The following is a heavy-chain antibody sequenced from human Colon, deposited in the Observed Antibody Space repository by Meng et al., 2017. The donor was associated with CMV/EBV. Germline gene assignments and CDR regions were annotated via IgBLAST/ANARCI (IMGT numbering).Heavy chain of an antibody. CDR1: DYRFTAYY. V-gene: IGHV1-2*06. Sequence: SCKASDYRFTAYYIHWVRQAPGQGLEWMGRFNPNSGGTNYAPRFQGRVTMTGDTSITTVYMELSGLRFDDMAVYYCAREFEWLVPYYWGQGSLVTVSS. CDR3: AREFEWLVPYY. CDR2: FNPNSGGT. D-gene: IGHD6-19*01. J-gene: IGHJ4*02.